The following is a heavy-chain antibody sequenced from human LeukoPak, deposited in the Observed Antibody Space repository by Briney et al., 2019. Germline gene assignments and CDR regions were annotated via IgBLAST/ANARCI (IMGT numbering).Heavy chain of an antibody. D-gene: IGHD3-22*01. Sequence: GASVKVSCKASGYTFTTFGISWVRQAPGQGLEWMGWISPYNGYTKYAQKLQGRVTMTEDTSTDTAYMELSSLRSEDTAVYYCATVKGSSGYYYVDGENWFDPWGQGTLVTVSS. CDR1: GYTFTTFG. CDR3: ATVKGSSGYYYVDGENWFDP. CDR2: ISPYNGYT. V-gene: IGHV1-18*01. J-gene: IGHJ5*02.